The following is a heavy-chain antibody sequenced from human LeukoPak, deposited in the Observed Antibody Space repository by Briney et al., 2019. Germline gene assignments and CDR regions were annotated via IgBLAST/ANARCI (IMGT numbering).Heavy chain of an antibody. J-gene: IGHJ4*02. CDR1: GFTFSSYS. V-gene: IGHV3-48*02. D-gene: IGHD6-19*01. Sequence: GGSLRLSCAASGFTFSSYSMNWVRQAPGKGREWDSYISSSSSTIYYADSVKGRFTISRDNAKNSLYLQMNSLRDEDTAVYYCARGLIAVAGFDYWGQGTLVTVSS. CDR2: ISSSSSTI. CDR3: ARGLIAVAGFDY.